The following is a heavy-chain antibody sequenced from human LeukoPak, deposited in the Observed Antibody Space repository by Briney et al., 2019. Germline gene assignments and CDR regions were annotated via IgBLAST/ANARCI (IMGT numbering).Heavy chain of an antibody. D-gene: IGHD3-22*01. Sequence: PGGSLRLSCVVSGINFNLAWMTWVRQAPGKGLEWVGRIKSTGSGATTDYAAPVKGRFTISRDDSKNTLYLQMNSLKTEDTAVYYCTTSYYYDSSGYHYWGQGTLVTVSS. V-gene: IGHV3-15*01. CDR3: TTSYYYDSSGYHY. CDR1: GINFNLAW. CDR2: IKSTGSGATT. J-gene: IGHJ4*02.